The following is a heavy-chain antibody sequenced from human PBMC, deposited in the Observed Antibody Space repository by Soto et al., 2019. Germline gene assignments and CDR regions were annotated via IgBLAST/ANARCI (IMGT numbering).Heavy chain of an antibody. CDR1: GFTFSPQT. D-gene: IGHD4-17*01. V-gene: IGHV3-64*04. CDR2: IGLTGGGA. J-gene: IGHJ4*02. Sequence: EGALRLSCSASGFTFSPQTMYWFRQAPGKGLEYVSAIGLTGGGAYYADSVKGRFTISRDNSKNTLYLQMNSPRAEDTAVYYCARSWYGGQSGSLDYSGQAHLVTGFS. CDR3: ARSWYGGQSGSLDY.